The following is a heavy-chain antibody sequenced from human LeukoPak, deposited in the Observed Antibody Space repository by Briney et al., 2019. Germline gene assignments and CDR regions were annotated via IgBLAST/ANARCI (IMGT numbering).Heavy chain of an antibody. V-gene: IGHV3-21*01. Sequence: GGSLRLSCAASGFTFSSYSMNWVRQAPGKGLEWVSSISSSSYIYYADSVKGRFTISRDNAKNSLYLQMNSLRAEDTAVYYCARGGAAAGIDAFDIWGQGTMVTVSS. CDR1: GFTFSSYS. D-gene: IGHD6-13*01. J-gene: IGHJ3*02. CDR2: ISSSSYI. CDR3: ARGGAAAGIDAFDI.